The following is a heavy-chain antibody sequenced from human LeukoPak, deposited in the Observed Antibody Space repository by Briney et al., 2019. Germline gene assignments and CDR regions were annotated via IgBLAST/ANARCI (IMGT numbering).Heavy chain of an antibody. V-gene: IGHV4-34*01. J-gene: IGHJ4*02. CDR1: GGSFSGYY. D-gene: IGHD3-3*01. CDR2: INHSGST. CDR3: ARDLGFWSGPDY. Sequence: PSETLSLTCAVYGGSFSGYYWSWIRQPPGKGLEWIGEINHSGSTNYNPSLKSRVTMSVDTSKNQFSLRLSSVTAADTAVYYCARDLGFWSGPDYWGQGTLVTVSS.